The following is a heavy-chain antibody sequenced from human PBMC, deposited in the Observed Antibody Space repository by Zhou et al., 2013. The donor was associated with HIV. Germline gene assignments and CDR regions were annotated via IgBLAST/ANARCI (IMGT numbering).Heavy chain of an antibody. V-gene: IGHV1-69*12. CDR1: GFTLSDLS. J-gene: IGHJ3*02. Sequence: QVQLVQSGAEVRKPGASVEVSCKVSGFTLSDLSIHWVRQAPGKGLEWMGGIIPIFGTANYAQKFQGRVTITADESTSTAYMELSSLRSEDTAVYYCARHYTSGWYGDAFDIWGQGTMVIVSS. CDR2: IIPIFGTA. CDR3: ARHYTSGWYGDAFDI. D-gene: IGHD6-19*01.